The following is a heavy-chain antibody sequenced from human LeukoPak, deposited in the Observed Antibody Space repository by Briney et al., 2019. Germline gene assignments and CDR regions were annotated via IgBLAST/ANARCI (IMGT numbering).Heavy chain of an antibody. J-gene: IGHJ4*02. CDR1: GFTFSSYA. D-gene: IGHD3-10*01. CDR3: AKGGSFGELLYPFAY. CDR2: ISGSGGST. Sequence: GGSLRLSCAASGFTFSSYAMSWVRQAPGKGLEWVSAISGSGGSTYYADSVKGGFTISRDNSKNTLYLQMNSLRAEDTAVYYCAKGGSFGELLYPFAYWGQGTLVTVSS. V-gene: IGHV3-23*01.